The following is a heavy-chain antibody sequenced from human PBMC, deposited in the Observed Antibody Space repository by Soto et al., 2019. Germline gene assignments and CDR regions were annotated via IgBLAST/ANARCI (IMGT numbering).Heavy chain of an antibody. CDR3: ARDGKWVGGYDPEY. CDR2: VSYDGSNK. J-gene: IGHJ4*02. D-gene: IGHD3-22*01. V-gene: IGHV3-30-3*01. CDR1: GFTFNSYA. Sequence: QVQLVESGGGVVQPGRSLRLSCAASGFTFNSYAIHWVRQAPGRGLEWVALVSYDGSNKYYADSVKGRFTISRDNSKNTPYVQMNSLRAEDTAVYYCARDGKWVGGYDPEYWGQGTLVTVSS.